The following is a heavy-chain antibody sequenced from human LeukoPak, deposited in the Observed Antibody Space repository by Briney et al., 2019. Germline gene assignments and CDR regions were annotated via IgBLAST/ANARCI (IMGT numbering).Heavy chain of an antibody. CDR3: ARGNGAATGIFDY. CDR2: ISGSGGST. CDR1: GFTFSTYA. Sequence: GGSLRLSCAASGFTFSTYAMSWVRQAPGKGLEWVSSISGSGGSTFYADSVKGRFTISRDNSKNTLYLQMNSLRAEDTAVYYCARGNGAATGIFDYWGQGTLVTVSS. V-gene: IGHV3-23*01. D-gene: IGHD2-8*01. J-gene: IGHJ4*02.